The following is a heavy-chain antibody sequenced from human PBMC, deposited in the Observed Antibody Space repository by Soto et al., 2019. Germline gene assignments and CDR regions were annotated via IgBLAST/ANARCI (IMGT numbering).Heavy chain of an antibody. J-gene: IGHJ4*02. CDR1: GFTFSSYG. V-gene: IGHV3-30*03. D-gene: IGHD4-4*01. Sequence: QVQLVESGGGVVQPGRSLRLSCAASGFTFSSYGMHWVRQAPGKGLEWVAVISYDGSNKYYADSVKGRFTISRDNAKNALYLQMNSLRAEDTAVYYCSTRYDYSNYKGQGTLVTVSS. CDR2: ISYDGSNK. CDR3: STRYDYSNY.